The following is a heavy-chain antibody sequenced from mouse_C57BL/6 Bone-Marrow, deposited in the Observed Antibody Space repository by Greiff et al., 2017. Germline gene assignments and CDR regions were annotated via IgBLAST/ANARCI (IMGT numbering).Heavy chain of an antibody. CDR3: ARCGYYVGFAY. V-gene: IGHV14-2*01. CDR1: GFNIKDYY. CDR2: IDPEDGET. Sequence: VQLKESGAELVKPGASVKLSCTASGFNIKDYYMHWVKQRTEQGLAWIGRIDPEDGETKYAPKFQGKATITAAPSSNTAYLQLRSLTSEDTAVYYCARCGYYVGFAYWGQGTLVTVSA. J-gene: IGHJ3*01. D-gene: IGHD2-3*01.